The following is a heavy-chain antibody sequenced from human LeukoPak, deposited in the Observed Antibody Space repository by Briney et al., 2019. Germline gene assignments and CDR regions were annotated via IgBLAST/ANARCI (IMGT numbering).Heavy chain of an antibody. J-gene: IGHJ4*02. CDR1: GFTFSTYW. CDR2: INSDGSST. Sequence: PGGSLGLSCAASGFTFSTYWMHWVRQAPGKGLVWVSRINSDGSSTTYADSVKGRFTISRDNAKNTLYLQMNRLRVEDTAVYYCARSDYGDNYWGQGTLVTVSS. V-gene: IGHV3-74*01. D-gene: IGHD4-17*01. CDR3: ARSDYGDNY.